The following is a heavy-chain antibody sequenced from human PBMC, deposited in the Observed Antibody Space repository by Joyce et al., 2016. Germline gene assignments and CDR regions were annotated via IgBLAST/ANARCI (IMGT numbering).Heavy chain of an antibody. CDR3: AVLGSSSSLSMDV. V-gene: IGHV3-30*03. Sequence: QVHLAESGGGVVQPGSSLRLFCSVSAFTFSHFAMQWVRQAPGKGLEWLEVISKEGGGVYHADFVKGRFTISRDNSKNTLFQQVGSLRLEDTAVYYCAVLGSSSSLSMDVWGQGTTVTVSS. J-gene: IGHJ6*02. CDR2: ISKEGGGV. D-gene: IGHD6-6*01. CDR1: AFTFSHFA.